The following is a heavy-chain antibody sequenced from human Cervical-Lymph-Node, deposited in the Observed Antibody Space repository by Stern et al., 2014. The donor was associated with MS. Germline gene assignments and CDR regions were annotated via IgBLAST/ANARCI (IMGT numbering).Heavy chain of an antibody. D-gene: IGHD3-22*01. CDR1: GGSVSSAGYY. J-gene: IGHJ3*02. V-gene: IGHV4-31*03. CDR2: IYYSGST. Sequence: QVQLQESGPGLVKPSQTLSLTCTVSGGSVSSAGYYWNWLRQHPGKGLEWIGYIYYSGSTSYNSSLMGRITISLDTSENQFSLRLTSVSAADTAVYYCARSPYYYETSGYAFQIWGQGTMVTVSS. CDR3: ARSPYYYETSGYAFQI.